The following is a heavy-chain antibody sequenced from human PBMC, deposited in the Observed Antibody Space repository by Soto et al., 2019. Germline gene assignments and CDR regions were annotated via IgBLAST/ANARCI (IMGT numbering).Heavy chain of an antibody. D-gene: IGHD3-3*01. J-gene: IGHJ4*02. Sequence: EVQLLESGGGLVQPGGSLRLSCAASGFPFTSYAMSWVRQAPGKGLEWVTGISGSGGSTYYTDSVKGRFTISRDNSKNTLYLQMSSLRAEDTAVYYCAKDQHAFWSGYFDYWGQGTLVTVSS. CDR3: AKDQHAFWSGYFDY. V-gene: IGHV3-23*01. CDR1: GFPFTSYA. CDR2: ISGSGGST.